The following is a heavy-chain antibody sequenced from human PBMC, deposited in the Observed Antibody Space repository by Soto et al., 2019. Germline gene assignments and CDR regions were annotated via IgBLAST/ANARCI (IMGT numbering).Heavy chain of an antibody. CDR3: ARGYDFWSGYYTSGSYFDY. D-gene: IGHD3-3*01. J-gene: IGHJ4*02. Sequence: ASVKVSCKASGYTFTSYGISWVRQAPGQGLEWMGWISAYNGNTNYAQKLQGRVTMTTDTSTSTAYMELRSLRSGDTAVYYCARGYDFWSGYYTSGSYFDYWGQGTLVTVSS. CDR2: ISAYNGNT. V-gene: IGHV1-18*01. CDR1: GYTFTSYG.